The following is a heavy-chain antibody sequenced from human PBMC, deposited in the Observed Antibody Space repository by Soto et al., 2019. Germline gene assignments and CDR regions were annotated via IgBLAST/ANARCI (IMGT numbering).Heavy chain of an antibody. D-gene: IGHD6-6*01. J-gene: IGHJ6*02. CDR3: ARGDFSSHRHPNYYYYGMDV. CDR2: INHSGST. Sequence: PSETLSLTCAFYGGSFIGYYWSWIRQPPGKGLEWIGEINHSGSTNYNPSLKSRVTISVDTSKNQFSLKLSSVTAADTAVYYCARGDFSSHRHPNYYYYGMDVWGQGTTVTVSS. CDR1: GGSFIGYY. V-gene: IGHV4-34*01.